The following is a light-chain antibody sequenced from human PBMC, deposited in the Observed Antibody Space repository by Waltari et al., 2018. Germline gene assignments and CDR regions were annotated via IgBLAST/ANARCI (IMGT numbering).Light chain of an antibody. V-gene: IGKV4-1*01. J-gene: IGKJ4*01. Sequence: DIVMTQSPDSPAVSLGERATINCRSSQSLLFTSNNKNYLSWYQKKAGQPPRLLLYWASTRESGVPDRFSGGGSGTEFTLSISSLQAEDVAVYYCQQYYNTPLTFGGGTKVDI. CDR3: QQYYNTPLT. CDR1: QSLLFTSNNKNY. CDR2: WAS.